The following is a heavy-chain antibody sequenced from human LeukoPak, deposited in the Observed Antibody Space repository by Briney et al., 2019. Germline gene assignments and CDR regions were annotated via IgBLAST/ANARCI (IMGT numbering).Heavy chain of an antibody. J-gene: IGHJ4*02. D-gene: IGHD6-19*01. V-gene: IGHV3-13*05. CDR3: ARGSMAGYFDY. Sequence: GGSLGLSCAASGFTFSSYDMHWVRQATGKGLEWVSAIGTAGDPYYPGSVKGRFTISRENAKNSLYPQMNSLRAGDTAVYYCARGSMAGYFDYWGQGTLVTVSS. CDR1: GFTFSSYD. CDR2: IGTAGDP.